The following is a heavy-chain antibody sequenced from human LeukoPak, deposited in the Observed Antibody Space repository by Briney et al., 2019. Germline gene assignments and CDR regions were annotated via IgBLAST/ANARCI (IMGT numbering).Heavy chain of an antibody. Sequence: PSETLSLTCAVYGGSFSGYYWSWIRQPPGKGLEWIGEINHSGSTNYNPSLKSRVTISVDTSKNQFSLKLSSVTAADTAVYYCARWRYSYHFDYWGQGTLVTVSS. D-gene: IGHD3-10*01. CDR3: ARWRYSYHFDY. V-gene: IGHV4-34*01. J-gene: IGHJ4*02. CDR1: GGSFSGYY. CDR2: INHSGST.